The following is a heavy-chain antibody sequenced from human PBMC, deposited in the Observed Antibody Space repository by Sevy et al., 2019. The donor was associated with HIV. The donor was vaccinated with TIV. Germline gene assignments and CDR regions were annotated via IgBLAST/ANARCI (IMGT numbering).Heavy chain of an antibody. CDR3: ARDLLVGSTYVFDI. CDR1: GFTFSNYN. V-gene: IGHV3-21*01. Sequence: GGSLRLSCAASGFTFSNYNMNWVRQAPGEGLKRVSSISSSSADMYYTDSVKGRFTVSRDNSRKSLFLQMNGLSAEDTALYYCARDLLVGSTYVFDIWGRGTMVTVSS. CDR2: ISSSSADM. J-gene: IGHJ3*02. D-gene: IGHD1-26*01.